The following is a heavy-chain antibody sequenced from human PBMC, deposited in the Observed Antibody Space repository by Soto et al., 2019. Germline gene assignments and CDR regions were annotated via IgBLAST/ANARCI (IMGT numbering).Heavy chain of an antibody. D-gene: IGHD4-17*01. V-gene: IGHV4-31*03. J-gene: IGHJ3*02. CDR3: ARYPLDGLDYGGAFEI. Sequence: PSETLSLTCTVSGGSISSGGYYWSWIRQHPGKGLEWIGYIYYSGSTYYNPSLKSRVTISVDTSKNQFSLKLSSVTAADTAVYYCARYPLDGLDYGGAFEIWGQGTMVTVSS. CDR2: IYYSGST. CDR1: GGSISSGGYY.